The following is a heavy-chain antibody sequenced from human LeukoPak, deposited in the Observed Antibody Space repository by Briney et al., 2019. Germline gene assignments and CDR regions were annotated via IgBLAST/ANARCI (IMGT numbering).Heavy chain of an antibody. CDR2: IYHSGST. CDR1: GGSISSSNW. V-gene: IGHV4-4*02. D-gene: IGHD3-10*01. J-gene: IGHJ5*02. CDR3: ARLITMVRGLEDWFDP. Sequence: PSGTLSLTCAVSGGSISSSNWWSWVRQPPGKELEWIGEIYHSGSTNYNPSLNSRVTISVDKSKNQFSLKLSSVTAADTAVYYCARLITMVRGLEDWFDPWGQGSLVTVSS.